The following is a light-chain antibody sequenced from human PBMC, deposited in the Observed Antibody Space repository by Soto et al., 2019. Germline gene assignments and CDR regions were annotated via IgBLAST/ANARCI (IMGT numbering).Light chain of an antibody. CDR1: SSDIGAYNF. J-gene: IGLJ2*01. V-gene: IGLV2-14*03. CDR3: TSWTTSTTMI. Sequence: QSALTQPAAVSGSPGQAITISCTGTSSDIGAYNFVSWYQQHPGKAPKLMLYDVNIRPSGVSNRFSGSKSGNTAYLTISGLQAEDEADYYCTSWTTSTTMIFVGGTKVPVL. CDR2: DVN.